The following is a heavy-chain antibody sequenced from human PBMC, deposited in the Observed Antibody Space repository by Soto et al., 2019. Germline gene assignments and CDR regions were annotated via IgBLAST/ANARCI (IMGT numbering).Heavy chain of an antibody. CDR3: AAAVDTAMLPSDY. V-gene: IGHV1-58*01. Sequence: VASVKVSCKASGFTFTSSAVQWVRQARGQRLEWIGWIVVGSGNTNYAQKFQERATITRDMSTSTAYMELSSLRSEDTAVYYCAAAVDTAMLPSDYWGQGTLVTVSS. D-gene: IGHD5-18*01. J-gene: IGHJ4*02. CDR2: IVVGSGNT. CDR1: GFTFTSSA.